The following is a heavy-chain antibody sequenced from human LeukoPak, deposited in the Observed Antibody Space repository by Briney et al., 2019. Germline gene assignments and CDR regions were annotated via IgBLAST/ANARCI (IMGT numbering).Heavy chain of an antibody. CDR2: IIPIFGTA. CDR1: GGTFSSYA. V-gene: IGHV1-69*05. D-gene: IGHD1-26*01. Sequence: GASVKVSCKASGGTFSSYAISWVRQAPGQGLEWMGGIIPIFGTANYAQKFQGRVTITTDESTSTAYMELGSLRSEDTAVYYCARNLAASGSYGSDAFDIWGQGTMVTVSS. CDR3: ARNLAASGSYGSDAFDI. J-gene: IGHJ3*02.